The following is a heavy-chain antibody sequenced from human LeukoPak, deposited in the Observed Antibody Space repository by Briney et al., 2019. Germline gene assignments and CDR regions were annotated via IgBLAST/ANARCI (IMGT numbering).Heavy chain of an antibody. Sequence: SETLSLTCTVSGGSITSYFWTWIRQPPGKGLEWIGYIYHSGTTNYNPSLKSRVTISVDTSKNQFSLRLSSVTAAYTAVYYCAQKAPFSPAYSQQWGQGTLVTASS. CDR3: AQKAPFSPAYSQQ. D-gene: IGHD2/OR15-2a*01. CDR2: IYHSGTT. J-gene: IGHJ1*01. CDR1: GGSITSYF. V-gene: IGHV4-59*01.